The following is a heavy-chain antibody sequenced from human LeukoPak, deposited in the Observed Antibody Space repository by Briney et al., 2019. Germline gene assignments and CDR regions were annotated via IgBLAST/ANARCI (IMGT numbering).Heavy chain of an antibody. D-gene: IGHD5-18*01. CDR2: IIVIFGTP. V-gene: IGHV1-69*13. CDR1: GYTFTSYG. Sequence: SVKVSCKASGYTFTSYGISWVRQAPGQGLEWLGGIIVIFGTPNYPQKFHGRVTITADESTSTVYMELSSLRSEDTAMYYCARDVDSSMVTNWFDSWGQGTLVTVSS. CDR3: ARDVDSSMVTNWFDS. J-gene: IGHJ5*01.